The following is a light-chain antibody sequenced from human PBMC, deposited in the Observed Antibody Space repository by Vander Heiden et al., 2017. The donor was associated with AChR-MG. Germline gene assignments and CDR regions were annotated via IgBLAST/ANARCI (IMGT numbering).Light chain of an antibody. CDR2: GNV. CDR1: NSNIGAGYH. Sequence: QSVLTQPPSVSGAPGQRVTISCTGNNSNIGAGYHVSWYQQFPGTAPKALIYGNVNRPAGVSDRFSGSKSGTSASLAITGLQAEDEADYFCQSFDSGLNVVFGGGTRLTVL. J-gene: IGLJ2*01. V-gene: IGLV1-40*01. CDR3: QSFDSGLNVV.